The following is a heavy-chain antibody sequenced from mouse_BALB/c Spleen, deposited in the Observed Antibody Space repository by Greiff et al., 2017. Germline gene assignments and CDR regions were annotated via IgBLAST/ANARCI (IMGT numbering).Heavy chain of an antibody. J-gene: IGHJ4*01. CDR3: ARPGARDAMDY. Sequence: EVHLVESGGDLVKPGGSLKLSCAASGFTFSSYGMSWVRQTPDKRLEWVATISSGGSYTYYPDSVKGRFTISRDNAKNTLYLQMSSLKSEDTAMYYCARPGARDAMDYWGQGTSVTVSS. V-gene: IGHV5-6*01. CDR2: ISSGGSYT. CDR1: GFTFSSYG.